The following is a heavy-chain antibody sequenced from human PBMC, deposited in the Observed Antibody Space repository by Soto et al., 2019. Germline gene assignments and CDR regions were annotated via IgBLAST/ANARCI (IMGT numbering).Heavy chain of an antibody. J-gene: IGHJ4*02. CDR3: TTVFDF. CDR1: GFMFSNYW. V-gene: IGHV3-74*01. Sequence: EVQLVESGGGLVQPGGSLRLSCAASGFMFSNYWMHWVRQVPGKGLVWVSRTNGDGSGTSYADSVRGRFTISRDNAKNTQFLQKNNLRAEDMAVYYCTTVFDFWGQGTPVTVSS. CDR2: TNGDGSGT.